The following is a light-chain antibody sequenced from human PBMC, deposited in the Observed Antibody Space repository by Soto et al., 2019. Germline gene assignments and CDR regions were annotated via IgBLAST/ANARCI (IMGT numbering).Light chain of an antibody. J-gene: IGLJ2*01. CDR1: RSDVGGYNY. V-gene: IGLV2-14*03. CDR3: SSYTSTSTLVI. Sequence: QSALTQPASVSGSPGQSITISCTGTRSDVGGYNYVAWYQHHPRKAPKVMIYDVSNRPSGGSNRVSGSKSGNTASLTISGLQYEDEADYYCSSYTSTSTLVIFGGGTKLTVL. CDR2: DVS.